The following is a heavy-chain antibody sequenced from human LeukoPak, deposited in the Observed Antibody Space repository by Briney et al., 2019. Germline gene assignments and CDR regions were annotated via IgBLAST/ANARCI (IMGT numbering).Heavy chain of an antibody. J-gene: IGHJ1*01. Sequence: SETLSLTCPVSGGSISSGGYSWTWIRQPPGKGLEWIGYIYYSGSTYYNPSLRSRVTISVDTSKNQFSLKLSSVTAADTAVYYCATWELLVDWGQGTLVTVSS. CDR1: GGSISSGGYS. CDR3: ATWELLVD. CDR2: IYYSGST. D-gene: IGHD1-26*01. V-gene: IGHV4-30-4*07.